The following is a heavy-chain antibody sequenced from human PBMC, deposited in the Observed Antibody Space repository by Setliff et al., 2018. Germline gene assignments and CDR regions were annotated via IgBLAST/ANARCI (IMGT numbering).Heavy chain of an antibody. V-gene: IGHV4-59*01. Sequence: SSETLSLTCTVSGGSFTPYYWSWIRQPPGKGLEWIGYVYYSGTAYYNPSLKSRVTVIVDTSKNQFSLRLSSVTAADTAVYYCARGGTFRYFDYWGQGTLVTVSS. CDR2: VYYSGTA. J-gene: IGHJ4*02. CDR1: GGSFTPYY. D-gene: IGHD5-12*01. CDR3: ARGGTFRYFDY.